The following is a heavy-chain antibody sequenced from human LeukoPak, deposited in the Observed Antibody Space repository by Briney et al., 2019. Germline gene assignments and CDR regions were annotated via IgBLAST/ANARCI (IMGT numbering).Heavy chain of an antibody. D-gene: IGHD5-18*01. CDR3: ARVDTAMEIYYYGMDV. CDR2: ISYDGSNK. Sequence: GRSLRLSCAVSGFTFSSYAMHWVRQAPGKGLEWVAVISYDGSNKYYADSVKGRFTISRENSKNTLYLQMNSLRAEDTAVYYCARVDTAMEIYYYGMDVWGQGTTVTVSS. J-gene: IGHJ6*02. CDR1: GFTFSSYA. V-gene: IGHV3-30-3*01.